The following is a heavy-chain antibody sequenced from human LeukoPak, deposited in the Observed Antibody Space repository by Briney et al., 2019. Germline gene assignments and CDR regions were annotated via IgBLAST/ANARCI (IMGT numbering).Heavy chain of an antibody. J-gene: IGHJ4*02. Sequence: SETLSLTCTVSGGSISSGDYYWSWIRQHPGKGLEWVGYIYYSGSTYYNPSLKSRVTMSVDTSKNQFSLKLSSVTAADTAVYYCARDRGGSGSFDYWGQGTLVTVSS. CDR1: GGSISSGDYY. CDR2: IYYSGST. D-gene: IGHD3-10*01. V-gene: IGHV4-31*03. CDR3: ARDRGGSGSFDY.